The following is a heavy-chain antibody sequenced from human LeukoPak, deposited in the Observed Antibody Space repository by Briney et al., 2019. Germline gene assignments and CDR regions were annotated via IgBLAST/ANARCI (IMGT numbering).Heavy chain of an antibody. Sequence: GGSLRFSCAASGFSFGSYGMHWVRQAPGKGLEWVAFIRYGGSHQFYADSVRGRFTISRDNPKNTLYLQMNSLRGEDTAGYFCARDSGTWFYLQDWGQGTLVTVSS. CDR1: GFSFGSYG. V-gene: IGHV3-30*02. D-gene: IGHD2/OR15-2a*01. CDR3: ARDSGTWFYLQD. CDR2: IRYGGSHQ. J-gene: IGHJ1*01.